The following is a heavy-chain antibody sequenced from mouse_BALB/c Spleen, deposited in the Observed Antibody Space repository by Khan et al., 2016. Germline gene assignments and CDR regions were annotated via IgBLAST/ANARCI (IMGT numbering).Heavy chain of an antibody. CDR1: GFNIKDTY. CDR2: IDPANGNT. J-gene: IGHJ4*01. CDR3: ARGRPYFAMDY. V-gene: IGHV14-3*02. Sequence: VQLKQSGAELVKPGASVKLSCTASGFNIKDTYMHWVKQRPEQGLEWIGRIDPANGNTKYDPKFQGKATITADKSSNTADLQLSSLTSEDTAVYYWARGRPYFAMDYWGQGTSVTVSS.